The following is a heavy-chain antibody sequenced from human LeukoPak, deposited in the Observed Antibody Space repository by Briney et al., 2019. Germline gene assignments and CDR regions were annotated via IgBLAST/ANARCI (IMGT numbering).Heavy chain of an antibody. J-gene: IGHJ4*02. D-gene: IGHD4-17*01. Sequence: GGSLRLSCAASGFTFSNTWMNWVRQASGKGLEWVGRIKRIIDGGTTDYAAPVKGRFTVSRDDSINTLYLQMSSLKTEDTAVYYCTAQGGSGDLRYWGQGTLVTVSS. CDR2: IKRIIDGGTT. CDR1: GFTFSNTW. V-gene: IGHV3-15*01. CDR3: TAQGGSGDLRY.